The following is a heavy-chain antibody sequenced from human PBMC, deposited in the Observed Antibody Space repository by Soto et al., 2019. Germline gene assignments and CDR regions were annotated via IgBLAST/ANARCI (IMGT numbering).Heavy chain of an antibody. V-gene: IGHV1-18*01. CDR3: ARDWEGGTAEISAY. CDR1: GYTFSTYG. J-gene: IGHJ4*02. D-gene: IGHD3-16*01. CDR2: ISDHNGNT. Sequence: QVQLVQSGPEVKKPGASVKVSCKTSGYTFSTYGITCVRQAPGQGLEWMRWISDHNGNTMYAQNVQDRVTMTTDTSTGTAYMEMRSLTSDDTAVYFSARDWEGGTAEISAYWGQGTLVTVSP.